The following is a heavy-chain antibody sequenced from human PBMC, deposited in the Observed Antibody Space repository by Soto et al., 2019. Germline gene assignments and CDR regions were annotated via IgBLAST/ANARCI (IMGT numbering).Heavy chain of an antibody. CDR2: IYYSGST. CDR1: GGSISSSSYY. J-gene: IGHJ4*02. V-gene: IGHV4-39*01. D-gene: IGHD3-22*01. Sequence: SETLSLTCTVSGGSISSSSYYWGWIRQPPGKGLEWIGSIYYSGSTYYNPSLKSRVTISVDTSKNQFSLKLSSVTAADTAVYYCASNRFTMIVVVPPRNFDYWGQGNLVT. CDR3: ASNRFTMIVVVPPRNFDY.